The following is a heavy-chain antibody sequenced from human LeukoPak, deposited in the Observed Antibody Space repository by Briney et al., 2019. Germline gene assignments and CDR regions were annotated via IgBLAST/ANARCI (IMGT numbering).Heavy chain of an antibody. V-gene: IGHV1-8*03. D-gene: IGHD6-6*01. Sequence: ASVTVSFKASGYTFTSYDINWVRQATGQGLEWMGWMNPNSGNTGYAQKFQGRVTITRNTSISTAYMELSSLRSEDTAVYYCARGEYSSSSGEFDYWGQGTLVTVSS. J-gene: IGHJ4*02. CDR3: ARGEYSSSSGEFDY. CDR2: MNPNSGNT. CDR1: GYTFTSYD.